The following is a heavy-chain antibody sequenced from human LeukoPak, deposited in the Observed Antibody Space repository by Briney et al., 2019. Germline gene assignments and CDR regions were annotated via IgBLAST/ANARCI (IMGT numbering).Heavy chain of an antibody. CDR1: GFNFSCFC. V-gene: IGHV3-30*02. D-gene: IGHD5-24*01. Sequence: GSLKLSCAASGFNFSCFCMQWVRPASGQGLEWVAFIRYDGSNKYYTDSVKGRFTISRDNSKNTLYLQMNSLRTEDTAVYYCAKGWNWFDPWGQGTLVTVSS. J-gene: IGHJ5*02. CDR2: IRYDGSNK. CDR3: AKGWNWFDP.